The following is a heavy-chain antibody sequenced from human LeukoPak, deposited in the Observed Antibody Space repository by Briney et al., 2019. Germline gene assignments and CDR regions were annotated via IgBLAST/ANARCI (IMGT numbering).Heavy chain of an antibody. CDR3: ARTYYYDSSGSITFDY. D-gene: IGHD3-22*01. V-gene: IGHV5-51*01. J-gene: IGHJ4*02. CDR2: IYPGDSDT. Sequence: GESLKISCKGSGYGFTTYWIGWVRQMPGKGLEWMGIIYPGDSDTKYSPSFQGQVTISADKSISTAYLQWRSLKASDTAMYYCARTYYYDSSGSITFDYWGQGTLVTVSS. CDR1: GYGFTTYW.